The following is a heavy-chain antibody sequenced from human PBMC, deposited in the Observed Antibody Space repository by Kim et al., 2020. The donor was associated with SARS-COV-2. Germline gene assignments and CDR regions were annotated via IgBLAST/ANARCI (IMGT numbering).Heavy chain of an antibody. J-gene: IGHJ6*02. Sequence: GGSLRLSCVASGLTFSDYGINWVRQAPGKGLEWVSYISSSGSIMYYADSVKGRFTISRDTAKNSLYLQMNSLRDDDTAVYYCAIYYYDSSRFYQFYGVDVWGQGTAVTVSS. D-gene: IGHD3-22*01. CDR2: ISSSGSIM. V-gene: IGHV3-48*02. CDR1: GLTFSDYG. CDR3: AIYYYDSSRFYQFYGVDV.